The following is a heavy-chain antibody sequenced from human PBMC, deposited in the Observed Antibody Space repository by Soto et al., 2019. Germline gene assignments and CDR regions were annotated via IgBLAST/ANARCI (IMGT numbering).Heavy chain of an antibody. D-gene: IGHD6-13*01. V-gene: IGHV4-34*01. Sequence: PSETLSLTCAVYGGSFSGYYWSWIRQPPGKGLEWIGGINHSGSTNYNPSLKSRVTISVDTSKNQFSLKLSSVTAADTAVYYCARERADMYSSSWIPTLYYFDYWGQGTLVTVSS. CDR3: ARERADMYSSSWIPTLYYFDY. CDR1: GGSFSGYY. CDR2: INHSGST. J-gene: IGHJ4*02.